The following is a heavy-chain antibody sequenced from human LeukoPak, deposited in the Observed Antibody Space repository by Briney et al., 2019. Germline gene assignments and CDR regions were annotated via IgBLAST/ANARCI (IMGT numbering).Heavy chain of an antibody. CDR1: GGSFSGYY. CDR3: ARAPYCSSTSCPDSLFDY. Sequence: SETLSLTCAVYGGSFSGYYWSWIRQPPGKGLEWIGEINHSGSTNYNPSLKSRVTISVDTSKNQFSLKLSSVTAADTAVYYCARAPYCSSTSCPDSLFDYSGQGTLVTVSS. CDR2: INHSGST. V-gene: IGHV4-34*01. D-gene: IGHD2-2*01. J-gene: IGHJ4*02.